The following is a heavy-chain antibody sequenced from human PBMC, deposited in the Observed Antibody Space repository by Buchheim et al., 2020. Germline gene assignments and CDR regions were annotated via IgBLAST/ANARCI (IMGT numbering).Heavy chain of an antibody. J-gene: IGHJ6*02. CDR1: GFTFSSYG. D-gene: IGHD3-22*01. V-gene: IGHV3-23*01. Sequence: EVHLLESGGGLLQPGGSLRLSCAASGFTFSSYGMSWVRQAPGKGLEWVSGISSSGSSPYYADSVKGGFTISRDNSKNTLYLQMNSLRAEDTAIYYCAKAYYYGSSGYSLYDYYGMDVWGQGTT. CDR2: ISSSGSSP. CDR3: AKAYYYGSSGYSLYDYYGMDV.